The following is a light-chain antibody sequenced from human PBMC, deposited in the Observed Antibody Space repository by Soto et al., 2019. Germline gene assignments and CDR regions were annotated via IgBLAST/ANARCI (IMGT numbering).Light chain of an antibody. CDR2: GAS. J-gene: IGKJ1*01. CDR3: QQYGNSFVG. CDR1: QSVSSTY. Sequence: LTHSQGTLSLSPCARATFTLGASQSVSSTYLAWYQHKPGQAPRLLIYGASSRATGIPDRFSGSGSGTDFTLIISRLEPEDFAVYYCQQYGNSFVGFGQGTKVDIK. V-gene: IGKV3-20*01.